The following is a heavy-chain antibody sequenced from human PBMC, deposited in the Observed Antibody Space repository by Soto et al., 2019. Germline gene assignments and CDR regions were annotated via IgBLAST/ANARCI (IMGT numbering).Heavy chain of an antibody. V-gene: IGHV1-2*02. Sequence: ASVKVSCKASGYTFTGYYMHWVRQAPGQGLEWMGWINPNSGGTNYAQKFQGRVTMTRDTSISKDYMELSRLRSDATAWSYCACERTSVTTRYDYYYYGMDVWGQGTTVTVSS. D-gene: IGHD4-17*01. J-gene: IGHJ6*02. CDR3: ACERTSVTTRYDYYYYGMDV. CDR1: GYTFTGYY. CDR2: INPNSGGT.